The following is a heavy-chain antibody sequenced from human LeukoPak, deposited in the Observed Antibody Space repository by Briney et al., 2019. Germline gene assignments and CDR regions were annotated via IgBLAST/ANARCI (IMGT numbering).Heavy chain of an antibody. CDR3: ARRFGVVDYFDY. CDR1: GGSISNSNYY. V-gene: IGHV4-39*07. J-gene: IGHJ4*02. D-gene: IGHD3-3*01. Sequence: SETLSLTCNVSGGSISNSNYYWSWIRQPPGKGLELLGSIYFSGSTYYNPSLKSSVTISVDTSKNQVSLKLSSVTAADKAVYYCARRFGVVDYFDYWGQGTLVTVSS. CDR2: IYFSGST.